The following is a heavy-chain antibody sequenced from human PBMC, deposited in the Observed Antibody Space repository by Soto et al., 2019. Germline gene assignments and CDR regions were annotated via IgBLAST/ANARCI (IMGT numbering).Heavy chain of an antibody. V-gene: IGHV4-34*01. D-gene: IGHD5-18*01. CDR2: INHSGST. Sequence: PSETLSLTCAVYGGSFSGYYWSWIRQPPGKGLEWIGEINHSGSTNYKPSLKSRVTISVDTSKNQFSLKLSSVTAADTAVYYCARGAGGYSYGYRFDYWGQGTLVTVSS. J-gene: IGHJ4*02. CDR1: GGSFSGYY. CDR3: ARGAGGYSYGYRFDY.